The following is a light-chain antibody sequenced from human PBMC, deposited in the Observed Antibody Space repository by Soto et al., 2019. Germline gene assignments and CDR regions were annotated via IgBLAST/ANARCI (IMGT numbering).Light chain of an antibody. V-gene: IGKV3-20*01. Sequence: EIVLTLSPANLFVSAGDIATLSFWASQSVSSSYSAWYQQKPGQAPRLLIYGASSRATGIPDRFSGSGSGTDFTLTISRLEPEDFAVYYCQQDGIKRWKFGQGTKVEIK. J-gene: IGKJ1*01. CDR2: GAS. CDR3: QQDGIKRWK. CDR1: QSVSSSY.